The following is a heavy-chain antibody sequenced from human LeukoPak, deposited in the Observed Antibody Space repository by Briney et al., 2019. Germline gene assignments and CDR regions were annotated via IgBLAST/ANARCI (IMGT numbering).Heavy chain of an antibody. Sequence: WASVKVSCKASGYTFTGYYMHWVRQAPGQGLEWMGWINPNSGGTNYAQKFQGRVTMTRDTSISTAYMELSRLRSDDTAVYYCARERVAVAGSGWPTDAFDIWGPGTMVTVSS. V-gene: IGHV1-2*02. CDR2: INPNSGGT. D-gene: IGHD6-19*01. J-gene: IGHJ3*02. CDR1: GYTFTGYY. CDR3: ARERVAVAGSGWPTDAFDI.